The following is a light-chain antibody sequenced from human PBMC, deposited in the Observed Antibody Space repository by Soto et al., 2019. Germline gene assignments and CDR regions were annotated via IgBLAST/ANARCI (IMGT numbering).Light chain of an antibody. CDR1: SSDVGVYNY. Sequence: ALTQPRSVSGSPGQSVTISCTGTSSDVGVYNYVSWYQQYPGKAPKLMIYEVSKRPSGVPDRFSGSKSGNTASLTVSGLQAEDEADYYCSSYAGSNNYVFGTGTKVTVL. CDR2: EVS. CDR3: SSYAGSNNYV. V-gene: IGLV2-8*01. J-gene: IGLJ1*01.